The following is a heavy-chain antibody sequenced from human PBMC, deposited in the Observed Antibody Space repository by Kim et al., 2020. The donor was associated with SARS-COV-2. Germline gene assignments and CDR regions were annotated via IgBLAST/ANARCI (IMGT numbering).Heavy chain of an antibody. CDR2: INPNNGGT. J-gene: IGHJ4*02. CDR3: ARAYCSSTSCPICY. Sequence: ASVKVSCKASGYTFSGYYLHWVRQAPGQGLEWMGWINPNNGGTDYAQKFQGRVTMTRDTSISTAYMELRRLRSDDTAVYYCARAYCSSTSCPICYWGQGTLVTVSS. D-gene: IGHD2-2*01. CDR1: GYTFSGYY. V-gene: IGHV1-2*02.